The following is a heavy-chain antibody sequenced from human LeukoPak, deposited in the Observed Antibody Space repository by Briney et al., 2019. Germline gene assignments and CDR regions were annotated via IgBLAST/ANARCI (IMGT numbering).Heavy chain of an antibody. J-gene: IGHJ6*03. CDR3: ARRPSGTTGTTEYYYYMDV. CDR1: GFTFSSYG. CDR2: ISYDGSNK. Sequence: GGSLRLSCAASGFTFSSYGMHWVRQAPGKGLEWVSVISYDGSNKYYADSVKGRFTISRDNSKNTLYLQMNSLRAEDTAVYHCARRPSGTTGTTEYYYYMDVWGKGTTVTISS. D-gene: IGHD1-1*01. V-gene: IGHV3-30*03.